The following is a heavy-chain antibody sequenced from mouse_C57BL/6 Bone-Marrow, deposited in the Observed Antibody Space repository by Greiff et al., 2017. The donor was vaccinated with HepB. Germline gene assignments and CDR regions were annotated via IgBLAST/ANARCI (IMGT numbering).Heavy chain of an antibody. Sequence: VKLMESGPGLVAPSQSLSITCTVSGFSLTSYAISWVRQPPGKGLEWLGVIWTGGGTNYNSALKSRLSISKDNSKSQVFLKMNSLQTDDTARYYCARNWGTTARYAMDYWGQGTSVTVSS. D-gene: IGHD1-2*01. CDR2: IWTGGGT. CDR1: GFSLTSYA. V-gene: IGHV2-9-1*01. J-gene: IGHJ4*01. CDR3: ARNWGTTARYAMDY.